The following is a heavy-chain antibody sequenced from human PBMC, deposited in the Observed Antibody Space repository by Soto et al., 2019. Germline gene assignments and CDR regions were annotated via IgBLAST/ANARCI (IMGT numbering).Heavy chain of an antibody. Sequence: EVQLVESGGGLVQPGGSLKLSCAASGFTFSGSAIHWVRQASGKGREGVGRIRDKVNKYATAYAASVTGRFTISRDDSKNMAYLQMNSLKTDDTAVYYCGYDFWSGYYSVGQTSGMDVWGQGTTVTVSS. CDR2: IRDKVNKYAT. D-gene: IGHD3-3*01. V-gene: IGHV3-73*02. J-gene: IGHJ6*02. CDR3: GYDFWSGYYSVGQTSGMDV. CDR1: GFTFSGSA.